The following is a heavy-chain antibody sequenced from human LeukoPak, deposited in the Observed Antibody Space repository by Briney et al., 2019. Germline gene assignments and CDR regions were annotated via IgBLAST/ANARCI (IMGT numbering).Heavy chain of an antibody. V-gene: IGHV4-39*07. CDR3: ARYGPGYSSSWLSFPFDP. Sequence: KPSETLSLTCTVSGGSISSSSYYWGWIRQPPGKGLEWIGSIYYSGSTNYNPSLKSRVTISVDTSKNQFSLKLSSVTAADTAVYYCARYGPGYSSSWLSFPFDPWGQGTLVTVSS. D-gene: IGHD6-13*01. CDR1: GGSISSSSYY. CDR2: IYYSGST. J-gene: IGHJ5*02.